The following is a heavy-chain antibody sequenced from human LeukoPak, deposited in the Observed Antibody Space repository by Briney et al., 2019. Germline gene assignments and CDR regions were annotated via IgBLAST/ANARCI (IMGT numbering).Heavy chain of an antibody. J-gene: IGHJ3*02. Sequence: ASVKVSCKTSGYTFTGYYIQWVRQAPGQGLEWMGYINPTSGGTNYAQEFQGRVTMTRDTSISTAYMELSRLTSDDTAVYYCAKAHDPNYGSGSSAFDIWGQGTMVTVSS. CDR1: GYTFTGYY. CDR3: AKAHDPNYGSGSSAFDI. CDR2: INPTSGGT. D-gene: IGHD3-10*01. V-gene: IGHV1-2*02.